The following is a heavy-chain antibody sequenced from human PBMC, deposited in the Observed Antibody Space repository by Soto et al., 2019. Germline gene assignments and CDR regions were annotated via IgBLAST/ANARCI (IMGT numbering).Heavy chain of an antibody. CDR2: IYWDDDK. CDR1: GFSLSTTGVG. Sequence: SGPKLGNPTQTLTISCTFCGFSLSTTGVGVGWIRQPPGKALEWLALIYWDDDKHYSPSLKSRLTITKDTSKNQVVLTMTNMDPVDTATYYCALGYSSSWCGYWGQGTLVTVSS. CDR3: ALGYSSSWCGY. V-gene: IGHV2-5*02. D-gene: IGHD6-13*01. J-gene: IGHJ4*02.